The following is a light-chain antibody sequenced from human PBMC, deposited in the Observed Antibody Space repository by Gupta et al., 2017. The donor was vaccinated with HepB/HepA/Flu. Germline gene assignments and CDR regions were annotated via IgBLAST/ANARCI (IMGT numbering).Light chain of an antibody. J-gene: IGKJ1*01. CDR1: QNINKW. Sequence: DIQMTQSPSTLSASVGDRITITCRASQNINKWLAWYQQKPGKAPNILIYKASTLDSGVPSRFSGSGSGTEFTLTISSLQPDDFATYYCHQYNTYSRTFGQGTKVEIK. CDR2: KAS. V-gene: IGKV1-5*03. CDR3: HQYNTYSRT.